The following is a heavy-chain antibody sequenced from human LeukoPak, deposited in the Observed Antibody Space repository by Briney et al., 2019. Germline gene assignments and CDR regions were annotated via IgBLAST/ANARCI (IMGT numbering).Heavy chain of an antibody. V-gene: IGHV3-74*01. Sequence: PGGSLRVSCAAPGFTFSSHWMHWVRHAPGKGLVWVSRINSDGSSTTYADSMKGRFTISRDKAKNTLYLQMNILRAEDTAVYYCARVLAVAGTGAFDMWGQGTMVTVSS. CDR2: INSDGSST. CDR1: GFTFSSHW. J-gene: IGHJ3*02. CDR3: ARVLAVAGTGAFDM. D-gene: IGHD6-19*01.